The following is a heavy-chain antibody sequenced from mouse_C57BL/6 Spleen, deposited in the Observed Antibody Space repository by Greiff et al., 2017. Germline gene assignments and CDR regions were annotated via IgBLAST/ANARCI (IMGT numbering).Heavy chain of an antibody. J-gene: IGHJ3*01. CDR3: ASGDSSGWAY. CDR1: GYSITSGYY. D-gene: IGHD3-2*02. V-gene: IGHV3-6*01. Sequence: VQLKESGPGLVKPSQSLSLTCSVTGYSITSGYYWNWIRQFPGNKLEWMGYISYDGSNNYNPSLKNRISITRDTSKNQFFLKLNSVTTEDTATYYCASGDSSGWAYWGQGTLVTVSA. CDR2: ISYDGSN.